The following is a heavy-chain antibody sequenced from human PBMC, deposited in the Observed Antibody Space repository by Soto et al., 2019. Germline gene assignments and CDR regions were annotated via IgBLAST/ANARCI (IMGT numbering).Heavy chain of an antibody. D-gene: IGHD6-6*01. Sequence: ASVKVSFKASGFSFTGYYIHWLRQAPGQGLEWMGWINAHSGGTEYAQKFQGRVTLTRDTSIATAYLTHTSLTSDDTALYYCAKDLTRQLAYWLDPWGQGTQVTVSS. J-gene: IGHJ5*02. CDR3: AKDLTRQLAYWLDP. V-gene: IGHV1-2*02. CDR1: GFSFTGYY. CDR2: INAHSGGT.